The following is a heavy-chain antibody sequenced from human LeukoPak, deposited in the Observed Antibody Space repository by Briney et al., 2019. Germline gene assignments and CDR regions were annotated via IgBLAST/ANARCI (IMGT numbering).Heavy chain of an antibody. V-gene: IGHV3-23*01. Sequence: GGSLRLSCAASQFSFSIYAMSWVRQAPGKGLEWVSSITSSGEGTYYTGSVNGRFTISRDNSKNTLYLQMNSLRAEDTAVYYCARGSTLTTLVYWGQGTLVTVSS. CDR2: ITSSGEGT. CDR1: QFSFSIYA. D-gene: IGHD4-11*01. J-gene: IGHJ4*02. CDR3: ARGSTLTTLVY.